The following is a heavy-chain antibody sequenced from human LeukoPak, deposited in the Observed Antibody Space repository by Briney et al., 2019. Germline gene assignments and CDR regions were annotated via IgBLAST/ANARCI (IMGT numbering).Heavy chain of an antibody. Sequence: GGSLRLSCAASGFTFSSYGMLWVRQAPGKGLEWVAVIWYDGSNKYYADSVKGRFTISRDNSKNTLYLPMNSLRAEDTAVYYCAKGEAAAGTGGIDYWGQGPLVTVSS. CDR2: IWYDGSNK. CDR1: GFTFSSYG. D-gene: IGHD6-13*01. J-gene: IGHJ4*02. V-gene: IGHV3-33*06. CDR3: AKGEAAAGTGGIDY.